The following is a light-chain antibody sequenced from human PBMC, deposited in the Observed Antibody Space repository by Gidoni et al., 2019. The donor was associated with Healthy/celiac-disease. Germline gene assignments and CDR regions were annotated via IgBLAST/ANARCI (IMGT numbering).Light chain of an antibody. J-gene: IGLJ2*01. CDR3: MIWHSSAVV. CDR1: SGINVGTYR. V-gene: IGLV5-45*02. Sequence: QAVLTQLSSLSASPGASASLTCTLRSGINVGTYRIYWYQQQPGSPPQFLLRSKSDSYKQQGSGVPSRFSVSKDASANAGILLISGLQSEDESDYYWMIWHSSAVVFGGGTKLTFL. CDR2: SKSDSYK.